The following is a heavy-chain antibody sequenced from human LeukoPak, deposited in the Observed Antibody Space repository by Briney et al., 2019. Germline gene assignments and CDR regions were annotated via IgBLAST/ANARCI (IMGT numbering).Heavy chain of an antibody. CDR2: VYNAGST. CDR1: GGSINGYY. Sequence: SQTLSLTCTVSGGSINGYYWSWIRHPPGKPLEWIGYVYNAGSTNYSPSLKSRVTISSDTSTNQFSLKVDSVTAADSAIYYCAKYTFGSDYFDPRGQGARVTVSS. V-gene: IGHV4-59*03. D-gene: IGHD3-22*01. CDR3: AKYTFGSDYFDP. J-gene: IGHJ5*02.